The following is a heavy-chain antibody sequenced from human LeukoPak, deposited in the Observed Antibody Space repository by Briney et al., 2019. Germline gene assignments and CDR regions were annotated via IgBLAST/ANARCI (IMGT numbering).Heavy chain of an antibody. CDR2: ISSSGSTI. CDR1: GFTFSNFE. J-gene: IGHJ3*02. CDR3: AREASGYSYGLDAFDI. D-gene: IGHD5-18*01. Sequence: GGSLRLSCAASGFTFSNFEMNWVRQAPGKGLEWVSYISSSGSTIHYADSVKGRFTISRDNAKNSLYLQMNSLRGEDTAVYYCAREASGYSYGLDAFDIWGQGTTVTVSS. V-gene: IGHV3-48*03.